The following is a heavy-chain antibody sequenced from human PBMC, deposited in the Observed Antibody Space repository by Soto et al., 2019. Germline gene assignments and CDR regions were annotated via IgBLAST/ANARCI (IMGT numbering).Heavy chain of an antibody. CDR3: ARYSSSSGWLDP. J-gene: IGHJ5*02. D-gene: IGHD6-6*01. V-gene: IGHV4-39*01. Sequence: PSETLSLTCTVSGGSISSSPYYWGWFRQPPGKRLEWIAIISFVGNTYYNPSLESRVTISADTSKNQFSLRLKSVTAADTGVYYSARYSSSSGWLDPWGPGTLVTVSS. CDR2: ISFVGNT. CDR1: GGSISSSPYY.